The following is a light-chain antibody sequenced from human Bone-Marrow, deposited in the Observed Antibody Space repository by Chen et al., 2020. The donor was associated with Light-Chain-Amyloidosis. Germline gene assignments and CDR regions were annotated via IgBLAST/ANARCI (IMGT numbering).Light chain of an antibody. Sequence: DIVLTQSPLALPVTPGEPASISCRSSQSLLHSNGHTYLDWYLQKPGQSPQVLIYLGSERASGVPDRFSGSGSGTDFTLKISSVEAEDVRVYYCMQALQTPLTFGGGTKVEIK. CDR1: QSLLHSNGHTY. CDR3: MQALQTPLT. J-gene: IGKJ4*01. CDR2: LGS. V-gene: IGKV2-28*01.